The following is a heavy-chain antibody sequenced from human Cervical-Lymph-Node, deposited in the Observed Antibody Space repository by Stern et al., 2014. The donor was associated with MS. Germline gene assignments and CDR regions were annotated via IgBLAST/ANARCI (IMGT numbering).Heavy chain of an antibody. V-gene: IGHV4-59*01. J-gene: IGHJ4*01. Sequence: QVQLQESGPGLVKPSETLSLTCTVSGGSITNYWSWIRQPPGEGLEWIGYIYYSGSTNYNPSLKRRVTISVDTSKNQFSLKLSSVTAADSAVYYCARDKGMFFLWGQGTLVTVSS. CDR1: GGSITNY. CDR3: ARDKGMFFL. D-gene: IGHD2/OR15-2a*01. CDR2: IYYSGST.